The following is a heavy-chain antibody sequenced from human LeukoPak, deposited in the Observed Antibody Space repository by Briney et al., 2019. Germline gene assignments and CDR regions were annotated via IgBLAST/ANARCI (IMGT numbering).Heavy chain of an antibody. D-gene: IGHD2-8*02. CDR1: GFTFSSYA. CDR3: ATYRQVLLPFES. V-gene: IGHV3-64*02. J-gene: IGHJ4*02. Sequence: GGSLRLSCAASGFTFSSYAMHWVRQTPGKGLEYVSAISSNGGNTYYADSVKGRFTISRDNSKNTLYLQMGCLRAEDTAIYYCATYRQVLLPFESWGQGTLVTVSS. CDR2: ISSNGGNT.